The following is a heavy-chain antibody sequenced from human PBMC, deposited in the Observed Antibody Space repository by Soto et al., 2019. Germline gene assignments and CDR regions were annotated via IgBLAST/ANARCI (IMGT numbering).Heavy chain of an antibody. CDR3: ARDCSGGSCYSIYYYGMDV. CDR2: IYSGGST. Sequence: HPGGSLRLSCAASGFTVSSNYMSWVRQAPGKGLEWVSVIYSGGSTYYADSVKGRFTISRDNSKNTLYLQMNSLRAEDTAVYYCARDCSGGSCYSIYYYGMDVWGQGTTVTVSS. D-gene: IGHD2-15*01. V-gene: IGHV3-53*01. CDR1: GFTVSSNY. J-gene: IGHJ6*02.